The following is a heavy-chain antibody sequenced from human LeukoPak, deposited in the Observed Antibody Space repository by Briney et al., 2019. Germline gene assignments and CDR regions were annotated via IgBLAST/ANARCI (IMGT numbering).Heavy chain of an antibody. Sequence: PSETLSLTCTVSGGSISSYYWSWIRQPPGKGLEWIGSIYYSGSTYYNPSLKSRVTISVDTSKNQFSLKLSSVTAADTAVYYCASCIAVAGTSAGGFDPWGQGTLVTVSS. V-gene: IGHV4-59*12. CDR3: ASCIAVAGTSAGGFDP. D-gene: IGHD6-19*01. CDR2: IYYSGST. CDR1: GGSISSYY. J-gene: IGHJ5*02.